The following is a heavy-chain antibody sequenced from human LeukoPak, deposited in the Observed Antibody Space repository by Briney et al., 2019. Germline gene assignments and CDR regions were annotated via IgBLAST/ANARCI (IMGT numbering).Heavy chain of an antibody. CDR1: GYTFTDYY. D-gene: IGHD2-8*01. V-gene: IGHV1-2*02. CDR3: ARGPNHYYYMDF. CDR2: INPDGDVT. Sequence: ASVKVSCKASGYTFTDYYIHWVRQAPRQGLEWMGWINPDGDVTKSAQKFQGRVTMTTDKSINTVFMELSGLTSDDTALYYCARGPNHYYYMDFWGKGTTVSVSS. J-gene: IGHJ6*03.